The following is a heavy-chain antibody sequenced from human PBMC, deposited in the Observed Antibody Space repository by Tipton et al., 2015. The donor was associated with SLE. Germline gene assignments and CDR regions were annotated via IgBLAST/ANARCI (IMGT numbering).Heavy chain of an antibody. Sequence: GLVKPSETLSLTCTVSGGSISSYYWSWIRQPPGKGLEWIGYIYYSGSTNYNPSLKSRVTISVDTSKNQFSLKLSSVTAADTAVYYCARLFLMAAAGAPSGMDVWGQGTTVTVSS. V-gene: IGHV4-59*01. J-gene: IGHJ6*02. CDR2: IYYSGST. CDR1: GGSISSYY. CDR3: ARLFLMAAAGAPSGMDV. D-gene: IGHD6-19*01.